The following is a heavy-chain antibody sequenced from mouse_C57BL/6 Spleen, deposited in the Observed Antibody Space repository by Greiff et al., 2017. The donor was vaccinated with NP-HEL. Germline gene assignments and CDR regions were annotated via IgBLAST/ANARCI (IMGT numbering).Heavy chain of an antibody. CDR1: GFTFSSYG. CDR2: ISSGGSYT. D-gene: IGHD2-3*01. J-gene: IGHJ2*01. CDR3: ARQAVTFFDY. Sequence: EVQVVESGGDLVKPGGSLKLSCAASGFTFSSYGMSWVRQTPDKRLEWVATISSGGSYTYYPDSVKGRFTISRDNAKNTLYLQMSSLKSEDTAMYYCARQAVTFFDYWGQGTTLTVSS. V-gene: IGHV5-6*01.